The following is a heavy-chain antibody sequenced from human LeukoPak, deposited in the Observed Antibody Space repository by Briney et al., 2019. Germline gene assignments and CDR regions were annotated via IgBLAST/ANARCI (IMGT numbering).Heavy chain of an antibody. CDR2: INYSGDNT. V-gene: IGHV3-23*01. J-gene: IGHJ4*02. D-gene: IGHD3-10*01. CDR3: AKSEGVATMAIFDY. Sequence: HTGGSLRLSCAASGFIFSSYAMSWVRQAPAKGLEWVSTINYSGDNTFYADSVKGRFTISRDNSKKTLYLHINSLRAEDTAVYYCAKSEGVATMAIFDYWGQGAPITVSS. CDR1: GFIFSSYA.